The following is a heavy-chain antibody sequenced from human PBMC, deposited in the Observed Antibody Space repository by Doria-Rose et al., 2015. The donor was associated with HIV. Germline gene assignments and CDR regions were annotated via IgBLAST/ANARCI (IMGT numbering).Heavy chain of an antibody. CDR3: ARDPFQSWAY. D-gene: IGHD3-16*01. Sequence: WVRQAPGKGLEWVSVIYSDGRTYYADSVKGRFTASRDNSKNTLCLQINSLRAEDTAVYHCARDPFQSWAYWGQGTLVTVSS. J-gene: IGHJ4*02. V-gene: IGHV3-53*01. CDR2: IYSDGRT.